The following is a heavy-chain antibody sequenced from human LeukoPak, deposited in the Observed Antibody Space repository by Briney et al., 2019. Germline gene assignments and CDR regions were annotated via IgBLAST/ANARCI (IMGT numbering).Heavy chain of an antibody. D-gene: IGHD4-23*01. V-gene: IGHV4-34*10. CDR3: ARHRFYGGNLNWFDP. CDR2: INHSGSS. J-gene: IGHJ5*02. CDR1: GGSFSGYY. Sequence: SETLSLTCAVYGGSFSGYYWTWIRQSPEKVLEWIGEINHSGSSKFNPSFKSRGTMSVDTSKNQFHLELSSVTATDTGVYYCARHRFYGGNLNWFDPWGQGTLVTVSS.